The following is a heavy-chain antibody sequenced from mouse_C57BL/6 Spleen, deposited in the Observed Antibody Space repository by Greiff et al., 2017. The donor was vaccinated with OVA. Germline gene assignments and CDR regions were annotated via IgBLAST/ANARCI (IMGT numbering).Heavy chain of an antibody. CDR2: ISTYYGDA. D-gene: IGHD6-2*01. V-gene: IGHV1-67*01. CDR1: GYTFTDYA. CDR3: ARSLYAMDY. Sequence: VQLQQSGPELVRPGVSVKISCKGSGYTFTDYAMHWVKQSHAKSLEWIGVISTYYGDASYNQKFKDKATMTVAKSSSTAYMERARLTSEDAAVYDGARSLYAMDYWGQGTSVTVTS. J-gene: IGHJ4*01.